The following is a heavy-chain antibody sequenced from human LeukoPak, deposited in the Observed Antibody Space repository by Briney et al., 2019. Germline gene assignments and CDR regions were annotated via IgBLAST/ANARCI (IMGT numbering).Heavy chain of an antibody. V-gene: IGHV4-4*07. CDR2: MYTSEST. Sequence: SETLSLTCTVSGDSISRYYWSWIRQPAGKGLEWIGRMYTSESTNYNPSLKNRITMSVDTSKNQFSLKLSSVTAADTAVYYCAREITSTSRHFDYWAREPWSPSPQ. CDR3: AREITSTSRHFDY. D-gene: IGHD2-2*01. CDR1: GDSISRYY. J-gene: IGHJ4*02.